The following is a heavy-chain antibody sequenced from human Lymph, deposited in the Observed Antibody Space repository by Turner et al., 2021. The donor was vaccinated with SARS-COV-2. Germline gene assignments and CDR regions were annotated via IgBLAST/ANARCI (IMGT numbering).Heavy chain of an antibody. CDR2: IYSGGST. CDR3: ARVLPYGDYFDF. D-gene: IGHD4-17*01. Sequence: EVQLVESGGGLIQPGGSLRLSCAASGFTVSSNYMCWVRQAPGKGLEWVSLIYSGGSTLYADSVKGRFTISRDNSKNTLYLQMNSLRADDTAVYYCARVLPYGDYFDFWGQGTLVTVSS. V-gene: IGHV3-53*01. J-gene: IGHJ4*02. CDR1: GFTVSSNY.